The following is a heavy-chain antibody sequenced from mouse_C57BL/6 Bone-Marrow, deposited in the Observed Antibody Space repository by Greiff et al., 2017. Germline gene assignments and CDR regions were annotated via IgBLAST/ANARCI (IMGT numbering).Heavy chain of an antibody. Sequence: QVQLKESGAELVRPGTSVTVSCKASGYAFTNYLIEWVKQRPGQGLEWIGVINPGSGGTNYNEKFKGTATLTADKSSSTAYMLLSRLTSDDSAVYFLARSSSNTPLSIDYGGQGTSVTGSS. CDR2: INPGSGGT. CDR3: ARSSSNTPLSIDY. J-gene: IGHJ4*01. D-gene: IGHD2-5*01. CDR1: GYAFTNYL. V-gene: IGHV1-54*01.